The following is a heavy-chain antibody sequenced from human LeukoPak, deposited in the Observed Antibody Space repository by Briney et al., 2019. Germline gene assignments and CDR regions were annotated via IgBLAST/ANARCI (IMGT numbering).Heavy chain of an antibody. CDR2: IKQDGSEK. V-gene: IGHV3-7*01. J-gene: IGHJ4*02. CDR3: ARDEGSSENWNYAQY. Sequence: PGGSQRLSCVASGFTFSSRDWMTWVRQAPGKGLEWVANIKQDGSEKNYVDSVKGRFTISRDNAKNSLYLQMNSLRAEDTAVYYCARDEGSSENWNYAQYWGQGTLVTVSS. D-gene: IGHD1-7*01. CDR1: GFTFSSRDW.